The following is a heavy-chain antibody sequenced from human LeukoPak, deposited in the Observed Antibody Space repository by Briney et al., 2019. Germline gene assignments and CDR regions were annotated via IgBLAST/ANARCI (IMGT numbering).Heavy chain of an antibody. D-gene: IGHD6-19*01. V-gene: IGHV1-2*02. CDR1: GYTFTGYY. CDR3: ARAGEGSGWYGGRYYYYGMDV. CDR2: INPNSGGT. Sequence: GASVKVSCKASGYTFTGYYMHWVRQAPGQGLEWMGWINPNSGGTNYAQKFQGRVTMTRDTSISTAYMELRSLRSDDTAVYYCARAGEGSGWYGGRYYYYGMDVWGQGTTVTVSS. J-gene: IGHJ6*02.